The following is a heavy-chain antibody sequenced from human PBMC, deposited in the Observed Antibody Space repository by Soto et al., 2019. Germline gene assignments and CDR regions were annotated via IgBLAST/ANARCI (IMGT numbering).Heavy chain of an antibody. CDR2: IYYSGST. CDR3: ARAGRDYDYVWGSYHRDAFHI. V-gene: IGHV4-59*01. Sequence: SETLSLTCTVSGGSISSYYWSWIRQPPGKGLEWIGYIYYSGSTNYNPSLKSRVTISVDTSKNQFSLKLSSVTAADTAVYYCARAGRDYDYVWGSYHRDAFHIWGQGKMVTVS. D-gene: IGHD3-16*02. CDR1: GGSISSYY. J-gene: IGHJ3*02.